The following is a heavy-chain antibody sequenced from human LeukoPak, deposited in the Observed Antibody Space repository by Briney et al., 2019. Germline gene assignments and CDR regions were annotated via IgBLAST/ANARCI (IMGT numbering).Heavy chain of an antibody. CDR3: ARVAGSDGYNPFDY. V-gene: IGHV1-18*01. CDR2: IGASNGNT. Sequence: ASVKVSCKASGYTFSSYGITWVRQAPGQGLEWMGWIGASNGNTKYAQKAQGRVTMTTDTSTSTAYMELRSLRSDDTAVYYCARVAGSDGYNPFDYWGQGTLVTVSS. CDR1: GYTFSSYG. J-gene: IGHJ4*02. D-gene: IGHD5-24*01.